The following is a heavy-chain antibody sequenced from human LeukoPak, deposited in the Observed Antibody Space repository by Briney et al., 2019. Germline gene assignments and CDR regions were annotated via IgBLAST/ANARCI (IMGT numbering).Heavy chain of an antibody. V-gene: IGHV3-33*01. CDR3: AREHYNYYDNSGSIDY. CDR1: GFTFSSYG. CDR2: IWYDGSNK. D-gene: IGHD3-22*01. J-gene: IGHJ4*02. Sequence: GGSLRLSCAASGFTFSSYGMHWVRQAPGKGLGWVAVIWYDGSNKYYADSVKGRFTISRDNPKNTLYLQMNSLRAEDTAVYYCAREHYNYYDNSGSIDYWGQGTLVTVSS.